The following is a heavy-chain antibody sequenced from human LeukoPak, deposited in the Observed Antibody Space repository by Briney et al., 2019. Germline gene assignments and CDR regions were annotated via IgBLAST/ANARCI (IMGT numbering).Heavy chain of an antibody. Sequence: PSETLSLTCTVSGGSISSSSYYWGWIRQPPGKGLEWIGSIYYSGSTYYNPSLKSRVTISVDTSKNQFSLKLSSVTAADTAVYYCARCSSWYCQDWFDPWGQGTLVTVSS. CDR2: IYYSGST. CDR1: GGSISSSSYY. V-gene: IGHV4-39*07. D-gene: IGHD6-13*01. J-gene: IGHJ5*02. CDR3: ARCSSWYCQDWFDP.